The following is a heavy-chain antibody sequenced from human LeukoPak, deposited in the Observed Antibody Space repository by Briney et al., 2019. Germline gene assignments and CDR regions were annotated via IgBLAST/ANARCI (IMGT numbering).Heavy chain of an antibody. CDR1: GGSISSGDYY. Sequence: SQTLSLTCTVSGGSISSGDYYWSWIRQPPGKGLEWIGYIYYSGSTYYNPSLKSRVTISVDTSKNQFSLKLSSVTAADTAVYYCARDVRGSGSLGFSMELGPDAFDIWGQGTMVTVSS. CDR3: ARDVRGSGSLGFSMELGPDAFDI. D-gene: IGHD3-10*01. J-gene: IGHJ3*02. V-gene: IGHV4-30-4*01. CDR2: IYYSGST.